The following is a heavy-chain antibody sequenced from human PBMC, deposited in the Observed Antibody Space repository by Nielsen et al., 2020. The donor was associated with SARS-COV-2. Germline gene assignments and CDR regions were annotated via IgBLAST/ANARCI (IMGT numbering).Heavy chain of an antibody. CDR2: INPNSGGT. Sequence: ASVKVSCKASGYTFTGYYMHWVRQAPGQGLEWMGRINPNSGGTNYAQKFQGRVTMTRDTSISTAYMELSRLRSDDTAVYYCASMGYYYDSSGPSLDYWGQGTLVTVSS. CDR1: GYTFTGYY. D-gene: IGHD3-22*01. V-gene: IGHV1-2*06. J-gene: IGHJ4*02. CDR3: ASMGYYYDSSGPSLDY.